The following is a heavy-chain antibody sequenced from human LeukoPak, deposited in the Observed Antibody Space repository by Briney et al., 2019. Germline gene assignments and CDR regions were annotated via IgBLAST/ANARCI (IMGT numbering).Heavy chain of an antibody. V-gene: IGHV3-23*01. D-gene: IGHD6-19*01. CDR1: GFTFSSYA. J-gene: IGHJ4*02. CDR3: AKDLRPGIAVAGSFDY. Sequence: GGSLRLSCAASGFTFSSYAMSWVRQAPGKGLEWVSAISGSGGSTYYADSVKGRFTISRDNSKNTLYLQMNSLRAEDTAVYYCAKDLRPGIAVAGSFDYWGQGTLVTVSS. CDR2: ISGSGGST.